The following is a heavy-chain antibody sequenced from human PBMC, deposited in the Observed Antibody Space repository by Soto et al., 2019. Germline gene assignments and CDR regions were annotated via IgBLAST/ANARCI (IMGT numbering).Heavy chain of an antibody. Sequence: SETLSLTCTVSGYSISSGYYWGWIRQPQGKGLEWIGSIYHSGSTYYNPSLKSRVTISVDTSKNKFSLKLSSVTAADTDVYYCARAGATSYYYYYGMDVWGQGTTVTVSS. CDR3: ARAGATSYYYYYGMDV. CDR1: GYSISSGYY. D-gene: IGHD1-26*01. CDR2: IYHSGST. J-gene: IGHJ6*02. V-gene: IGHV4-38-2*02.